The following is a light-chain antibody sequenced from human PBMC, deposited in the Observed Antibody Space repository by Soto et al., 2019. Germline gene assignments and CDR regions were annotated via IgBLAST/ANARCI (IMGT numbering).Light chain of an antibody. CDR2: GAF. CDR3: QQRNVWPPVT. Sequence: EIVLTQSPATLSLSPGERATLSCRASPSVTNFLAWYQQKPGQAPRVLIYGAFNRATGIPARFSGSGSGTDFTLTISSLEPEDSAVYYCQQRNVWPPVTFGQGTRLEIK. CDR1: PSVTNF. V-gene: IGKV3-11*01. J-gene: IGKJ5*01.